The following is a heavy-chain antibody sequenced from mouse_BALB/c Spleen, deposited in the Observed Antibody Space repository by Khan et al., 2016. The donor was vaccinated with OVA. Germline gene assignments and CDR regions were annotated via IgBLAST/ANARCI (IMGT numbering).Heavy chain of an antibody. D-gene: IGHD2-14*01. V-gene: IGHV4-2*02. CDR1: GFDFSRYW. CDR2: INPGSRTI. J-gene: IGHJ3*01. CDR3: ARLERYGHLAD. Sequence: DVKLQESGGGLVQPGGSLILSCAASGFDFSRYWMSWARQAPGKGQEWIGEINPGSRTINYTPSLKDKFIISRDNAKNTLYLQMRRVRSEDTALYYCARLERYGHLADWGQGTLVTVSA.